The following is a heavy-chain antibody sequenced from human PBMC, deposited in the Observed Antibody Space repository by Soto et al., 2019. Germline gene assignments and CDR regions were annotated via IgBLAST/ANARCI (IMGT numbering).Heavy chain of an antibody. CDR2: IKQDGSEQ. CDR1: GFSFSAYW. V-gene: IGHV3-7*01. Sequence: EVQLVESGGVLVQPGGSLSLSCEASGFSFSAYWMSWVHQAPGKGQEWVANIKQDGSEQYYVDSVKGRFTITRNNAKNSLYLQMNSLRAEDTAVFYCARDFDVWGRGTLVTVAS. J-gene: IGHJ2*01. CDR3: ARDFDV.